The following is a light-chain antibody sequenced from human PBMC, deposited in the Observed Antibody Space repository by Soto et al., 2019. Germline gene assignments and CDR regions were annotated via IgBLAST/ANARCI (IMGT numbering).Light chain of an antibody. CDR2: ATS. CDR3: QQLNRYLFT. J-gene: IGKJ5*01. CDR1: HRVSSY. V-gene: IGKV3-15*01. Sequence: EIVMTQSPATLSASPGERATLSCRASHRVSSYLAWYQQKPGQAPRLLIYATSTRATGIPARFSGSGSGTEFTLTISSLQPDDVATYYCQQLNRYLFTFGQGTRLEI.